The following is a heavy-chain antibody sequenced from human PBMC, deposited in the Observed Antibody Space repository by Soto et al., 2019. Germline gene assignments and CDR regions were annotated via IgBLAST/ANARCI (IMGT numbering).Heavy chain of an antibody. J-gene: IGHJ6*02. V-gene: IGHV1-18*04. D-gene: IGHD6-13*01. CDR2: ISAYNGNT. CDR1: GYTFTSYG. CDR3: ARGFFGIAEAPNLYYYYYYGMDV. Sequence: GASVKVSCKASGYTFTSYGISWVRQAPGQGLEWMGWISAYNGNTNYAQKLQGRVTMTTDTSTSTAYMELRSLRSDDTAVYYCARGFFGIAEAPNLYYYYYYGMDVWGQGPTVTVSS.